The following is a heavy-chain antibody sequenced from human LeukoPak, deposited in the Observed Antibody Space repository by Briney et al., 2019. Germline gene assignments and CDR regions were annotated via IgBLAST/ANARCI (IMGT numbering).Heavy chain of an antibody. CDR3: ARGYSSGWYYFDY. CDR2: IYSGGST. D-gene: IGHD6-19*01. Sequence: GGSLRLSCAASGFTVSSNYMSWVRQAPGKGLEWVSVIYSGGSTYYADSVKGRFTISRDNSKNTLNLQMNSLRAEDTAVDYCARGYSSGWYYFDYWGQGTPVTVSS. CDR1: GFTVSSNY. V-gene: IGHV3-53*01. J-gene: IGHJ4*02.